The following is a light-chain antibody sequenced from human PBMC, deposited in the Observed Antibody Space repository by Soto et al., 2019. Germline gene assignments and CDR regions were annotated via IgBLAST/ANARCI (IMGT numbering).Light chain of an antibody. CDR3: KQYNNWPRT. CDR1: QSVSSN. CDR2: GAS. V-gene: IGKV3-15*01. Sequence: EIVSAESPATLSVSSGDGATLYCRASQSVSSNLAWYQQKPGQAHRLLIYGASTRATGIPDRFSGSGSGTEFTLTISSLQSEEWAVDYGKQYNNWPRTVGQGTQGEIK. J-gene: IGKJ1*01.